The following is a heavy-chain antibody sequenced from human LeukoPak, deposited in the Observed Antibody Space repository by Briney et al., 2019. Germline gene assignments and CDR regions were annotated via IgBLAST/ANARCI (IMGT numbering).Heavy chain of an antibody. CDR3: VRDPSNSGNWFDL. J-gene: IGHJ5*02. CDR1: GFNLRDYW. CDR2: LGTDGTYT. V-gene: IGHV3-74*01. D-gene: IGHD4-11*01. Sequence: SGGSLRLSCAASGFNLRDYWMHWVRQAPGKGLVWVSRLGTDGTYTNYADSVKGRFTISRGNAKNTLYLQMDSLRAEDTAFYYCVRDPSNSGNWFDLWGQGTLVTVSS.